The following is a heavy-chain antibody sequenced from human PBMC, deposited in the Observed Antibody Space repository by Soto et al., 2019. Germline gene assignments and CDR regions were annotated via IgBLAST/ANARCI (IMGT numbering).Heavy chain of an antibody. CDR2: IRSKANSYAT. CDR3: NYRGSGSKIHYYYGMDV. D-gene: IGHD3-10*01. V-gene: IGHV3-73*01. J-gene: IGHJ6*02. Sequence: GGSLRLSCAASGFTFSGSAMHWVRQASGKGLEWVGRIRSKANSYATAYAASVKGRFTISRDDSKNTAYLQMNSLKTEDTAVYYCNYRGSGSKIHYYYGMDVWGQGTTVTVSS. CDR1: GFTFSGSA.